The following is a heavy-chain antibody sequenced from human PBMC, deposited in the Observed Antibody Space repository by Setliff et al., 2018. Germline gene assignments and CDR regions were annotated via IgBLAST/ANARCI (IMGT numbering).Heavy chain of an antibody. V-gene: IGHV4-61*09. Sequence: LSLTCTVSGGSLSSYNYWSWIRQPAGKGLEWIGQIYTDGSTNYNPSLKSRVTISVDTSKNQFSLKLSSVTAADTAVYYCARMSGFQYIDVWDKGTTVTVSS. CDR1: GGSLSSYNY. J-gene: IGHJ6*03. CDR3: ARMSGFQYIDV. CDR2: IYTDGST. D-gene: IGHD3-3*01.